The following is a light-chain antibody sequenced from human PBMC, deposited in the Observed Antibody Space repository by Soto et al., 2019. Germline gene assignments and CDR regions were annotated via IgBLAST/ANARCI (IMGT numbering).Light chain of an antibody. J-gene: IGKJ1*01. CDR1: QSVTSSF. CDR2: GAS. CDR3: QQYGSSPKT. Sequence: EIVLTQYPGTLSLSPGERATLSCRASQSVTSSFLAWYQQKPGQAPRLLIYGASSRAADIPDRFSGSGYGTDFTLTISRLEPEDCAVYYCQQYGSSPKTFGQGTTVEVK. V-gene: IGKV3-20*01.